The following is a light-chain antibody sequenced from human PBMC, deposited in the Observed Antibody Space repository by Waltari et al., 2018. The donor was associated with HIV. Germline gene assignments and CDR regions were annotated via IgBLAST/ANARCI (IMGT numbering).Light chain of an antibody. CDR3: QHDVSPPT. CDR2: GAS. Sequence: ENVLTQSQGTLSLSPGERATLSCRASHSFISNYFAWYQQKPGQPPRLLIYGASSRATGIPDRFSGSGSGTDFTLTISRLEPEDSAVYYCQHDVSPPTLGQGTKVEIK. CDR1: HSFISNY. V-gene: IGKV3-20*01. J-gene: IGKJ1*01.